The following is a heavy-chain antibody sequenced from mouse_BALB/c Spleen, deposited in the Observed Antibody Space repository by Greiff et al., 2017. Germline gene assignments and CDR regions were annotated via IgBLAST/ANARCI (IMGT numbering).Heavy chain of an antibody. Sequence: EVKLQESGGGLVKPGGSLKLSCAASGFTFSSYAMSWVRQTPEKRLEWVASISSGGSTYYPDSVKGRFTISRDNARNILYLQMSSLRSEDTAMYYCARGRDYGSSYGFAYWGQGTLVTVSA. D-gene: IGHD1-1*01. V-gene: IGHV5-6-5*01. CDR2: ISSGGST. CDR3: ARGRDYGSSYGFAY. J-gene: IGHJ3*01. CDR1: GFTFSSYA.